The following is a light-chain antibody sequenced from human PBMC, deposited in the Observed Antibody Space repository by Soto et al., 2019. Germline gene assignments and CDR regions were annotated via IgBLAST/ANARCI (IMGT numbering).Light chain of an antibody. CDR3: LLDFSYFWA. CDR2: AAS. CDR1: QSISSY. J-gene: IGKJ1*01. Sequence: IQMTQSPSSLSASVGDRFTITCRASQSISSYLNWYQQKPGKAPKLLIYAASTLQSGVPSRFSGSRSGTDFTLTISSLQPEDFATYYCLLDFSYFWAFGQGTKVDIK. V-gene: IGKV1-6*01.